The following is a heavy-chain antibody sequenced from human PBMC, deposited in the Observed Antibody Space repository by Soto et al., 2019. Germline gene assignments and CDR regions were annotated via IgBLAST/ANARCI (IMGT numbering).Heavy chain of an antibody. J-gene: IGHJ5*02. CDR3: AGDPDSHYNDSHASSYP. Sequence: QVQLVQSGAEVKKPGSSVKVSCKASGGTFSTYTITWVRQAPGQGLECMGRIIPIIGIINYAQTFQGRVTITADKVTGTAYMELTRLRSDDTAVYYCAGDPDSHYNDSHASSYPWGQGTLVTVSS. D-gene: IGHD3-22*01. V-gene: IGHV1-69*08. CDR2: IIPIIGII. CDR1: GGTFSTYT.